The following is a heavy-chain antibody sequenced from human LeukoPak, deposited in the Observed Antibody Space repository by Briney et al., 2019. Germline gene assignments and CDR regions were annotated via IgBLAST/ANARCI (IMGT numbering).Heavy chain of an antibody. Sequence: PSETLSLTFTVSGGSISSYHWSWIRQPAGKGLEWIGRIYTSGSTNYNPSLKSRVTMSVDTSKNQFSLKLSSVTAADTAVYYCAREVGQYSSGWLSSEYYFDYWGQGTLVTVSS. J-gene: IGHJ4*02. CDR3: AREVGQYSSGWLSSEYYFDY. CDR1: GGSISSYH. CDR2: IYTSGST. D-gene: IGHD6-19*01. V-gene: IGHV4-4*07.